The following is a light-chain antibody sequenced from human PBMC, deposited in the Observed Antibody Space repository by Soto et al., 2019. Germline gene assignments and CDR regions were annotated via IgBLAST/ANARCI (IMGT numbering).Light chain of an antibody. Sequence: EIVLTQSPGTLSLSPGERATLSCRASQTVNSIYLAWYQQKPGQAPSLLMYAAATRATGIPDRFSASGSGTDFTLTISRLDPADFAVYYCQQYGYSPFTFGQGTKLEIK. J-gene: IGKJ2*01. CDR1: QTVNSIY. CDR3: QQYGYSPFT. CDR2: AAA. V-gene: IGKV3-20*01.